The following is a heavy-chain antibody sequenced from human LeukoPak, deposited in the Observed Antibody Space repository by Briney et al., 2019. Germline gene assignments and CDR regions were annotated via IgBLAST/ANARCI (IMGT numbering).Heavy chain of an antibody. D-gene: IGHD6-13*01. Sequence: CGPTLVKPTQTLTLTCAFSGFSLSTDGVGVCWIRQPPVKVLEWLALISWDDDKRYGPPLKSRLTITKDTSKNQVVLTMANMDPVDTPTYYCAHRQVAAAGIDYFNYWGQGTLVTVSS. CDR2: ISWDDDK. V-gene: IGHV2-5*05. J-gene: IGHJ4*02. CDR3: AHRQVAAAGIDYFNY. CDR1: GFSLSTDGVG.